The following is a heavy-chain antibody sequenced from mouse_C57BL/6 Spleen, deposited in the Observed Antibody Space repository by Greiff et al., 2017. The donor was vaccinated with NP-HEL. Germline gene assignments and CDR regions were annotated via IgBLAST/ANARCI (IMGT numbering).Heavy chain of an antibody. V-gene: IGHV14-1*01. CDR3: TSYDRYFDV. Sequence: VQLQQSGAELVRPGASVKLSCTASGFNIKDYYMHWVKQRPEQGLEWIGRIDPEDGDTEYAPKFQGKATMTADPSSNTAYLQLSSLTSEDTAVYYCTSYDRYFDVWGTGTTVTVSS. J-gene: IGHJ1*03. CDR2: IDPEDGDT. CDR1: GFNIKDYY. D-gene: IGHD2-12*01.